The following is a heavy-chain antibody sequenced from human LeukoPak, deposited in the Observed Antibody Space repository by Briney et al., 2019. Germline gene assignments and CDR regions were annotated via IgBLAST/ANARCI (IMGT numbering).Heavy chain of an antibody. J-gene: IGHJ5*02. CDR3: ARDRTGNNWFDP. CDR1: GDSISSYY. CDR2: IYYSGSA. Sequence: SETLSLTCTVSGDSISSYYWNWIRQPPGKGLEWLGYIYYSGSANYNPSLKSRVTISVDTSKNQVSLKLSSVTAADTAVYYCARDRTGNNWFDPWGQGTLVTVSA. V-gene: IGHV4-59*01. D-gene: IGHD1-1*01.